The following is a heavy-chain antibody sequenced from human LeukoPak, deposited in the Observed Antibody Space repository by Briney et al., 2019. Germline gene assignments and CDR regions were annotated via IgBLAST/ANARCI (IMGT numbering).Heavy chain of an antibody. CDR3: ASAIVGATLGYYYYGMDV. CDR1: GGSFSGYY. Sequence: SETLSLTCAVYGGSFSGYYWSCIRQPPGKGLEWIGEINHSGSTNYNPSLKSRVTISVDTSKNQFSLKLSSVTAADTAVYYCASAIVGATLGYYYYGMDVWGQGTTVTVSS. D-gene: IGHD1-26*01. V-gene: IGHV4-34*01. J-gene: IGHJ6*02. CDR2: INHSGST.